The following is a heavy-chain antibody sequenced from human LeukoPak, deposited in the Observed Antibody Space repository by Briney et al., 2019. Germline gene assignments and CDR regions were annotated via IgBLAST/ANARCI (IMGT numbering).Heavy chain of an antibody. J-gene: IGHJ3*02. D-gene: IGHD6-13*01. V-gene: IGHV4-30-2*01. CDR3: ARGPSQGYSTVYGYAFDI. CDR2: TYHSGST. Sequence: TSETLSLTCAVSGGSISSGGYSWSWIRQPPGKGLEWIGYTYHSGSTYYNPSLKSRVTISVDRSKNQFSLKLSSVTAADTAVYYCARGPSQGYSTVYGYAFDIWGQGTMVTVSS. CDR1: GGSISSGGYS.